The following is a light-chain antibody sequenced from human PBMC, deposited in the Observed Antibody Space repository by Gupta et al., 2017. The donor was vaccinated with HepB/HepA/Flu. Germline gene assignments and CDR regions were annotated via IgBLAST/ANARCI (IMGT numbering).Light chain of an antibody. V-gene: IGLV1-47*01. Sequence: QSVLTQPPPASVTPGQRVTISCSGSTSNIGSTYVCCHPQSPGADHKRRIYKNDKRPSGVPERFAASKADTSESLDISGLQAEDEAEYYCAASDDSLSGWVCGGGTKLTGL. CDR2: KND. CDR1: TSNIGSTY. CDR3: AASDDSLSGWV. J-gene: IGLJ3*02.